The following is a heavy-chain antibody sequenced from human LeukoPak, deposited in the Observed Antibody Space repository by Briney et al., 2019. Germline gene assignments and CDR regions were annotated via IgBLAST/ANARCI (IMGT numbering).Heavy chain of an antibody. J-gene: IGHJ5*02. CDR2: IYYSGST. CDR3: ARAGGYSGSYYDWFDP. Sequence: PSETLSLTCTVSGGSISSYYWSWIRQPPGKGLEWIGYIYYSGSTNYNPSLKSRVTISVDTSKNQFSLKLSSVTAADTAVYYCARAGGYSGSYYDWFDPWGQGTLVTVSS. V-gene: IGHV4-59*01. D-gene: IGHD3-10*01. CDR1: GGSISSYY.